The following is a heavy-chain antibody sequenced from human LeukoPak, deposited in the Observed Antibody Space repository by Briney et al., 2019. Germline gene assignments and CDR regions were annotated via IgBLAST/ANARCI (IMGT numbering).Heavy chain of an antibody. CDR1: GGSISSYY. V-gene: IGHV4-4*07. Sequence: PSETLSLTCTVSGGSISSYYWSWIRQPAGKGLEWIGRIYTSGSTNYNPSLKSRVTISVDTSKNQFSLKLSSVTAADTAVYYCARHYIIPAAYSYYMDVWGKGTTVTVSS. CDR3: ARHYIIPAAYSYYMDV. CDR2: IYTSGST. J-gene: IGHJ6*03. D-gene: IGHD2-2*01.